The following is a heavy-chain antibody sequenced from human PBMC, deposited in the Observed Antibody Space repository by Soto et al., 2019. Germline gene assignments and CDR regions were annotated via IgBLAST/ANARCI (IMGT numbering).Heavy chain of an antibody. D-gene: IGHD7-27*01. CDR1: GGSISTVDYW. V-gene: IGHV4-30-4*01. CDR3: ARGPSGDKVDS. J-gene: IGHJ4*02. CDR2: IYDGGST. Sequence: QVQLQESGPGLVKPSQTLSLTCTVSGGSISTVDYWWSWIRQSPDMGLEWNGHIYDGGSTYNNPSLERRVTMSVDTSKSQLSLTLSSVSAADTAVYYCARGPSGDKVDSWGQGTLVTVSS.